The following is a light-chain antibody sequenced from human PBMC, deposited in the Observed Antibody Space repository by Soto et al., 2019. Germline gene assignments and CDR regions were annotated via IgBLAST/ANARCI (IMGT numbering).Light chain of an antibody. Sequence: EIVLTQSPGTLSLSPGERATLSCRASQSVSSSYLAWYQQKPGQAPRLLIYGASSRATGIPDRFSGSGSGRDFTLTIRRLEPEDFAVYFCHQFGSSPWTFGQGTKVEIK. CDR2: GAS. V-gene: IGKV3-20*01. CDR3: HQFGSSPWT. CDR1: QSVSSSY. J-gene: IGKJ1*01.